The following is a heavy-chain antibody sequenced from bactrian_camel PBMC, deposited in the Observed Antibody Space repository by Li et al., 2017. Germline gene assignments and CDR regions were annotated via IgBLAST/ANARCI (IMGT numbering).Heavy chain of an antibody. CDR1: GYNYTGTGYC. CDR2: INNGEDEQT. J-gene: IGHJ4*01. V-gene: IGHV3S1*01. D-gene: IGHD4*01. Sequence: QLVESGGGLVQPGGSLRLSCTTSGYNYTGTGYCMGWYRQAPGKGLEWVSTINNGEDEQTYYTDSVKGRFTISQDSTKNTLFLQMNNLTTGDTAIYYCAKDEGWTLDYAETQGTQVTVS.